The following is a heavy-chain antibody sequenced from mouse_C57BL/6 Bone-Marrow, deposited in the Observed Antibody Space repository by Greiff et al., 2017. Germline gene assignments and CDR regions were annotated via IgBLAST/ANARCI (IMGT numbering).Heavy chain of an antibody. Sequence: VKLQQSGAGLVKPGASVKISCKASGFTFTTYRIAWMRQAHGKSLEWIGNFHPYNDDTKYNEKFKGKATLTVEKSSSTVYLELSRLTSEDSAVYYFSRWSLYDYDRCDYWGRGTTLPGSS. J-gene: IGHJ2*01. D-gene: IGHD2-4*01. V-gene: IGHV1-47*01. CDR2: FHPYNDDT. CDR3: SRWSLYDYDRCDY. CDR1: GFTFTTYR.